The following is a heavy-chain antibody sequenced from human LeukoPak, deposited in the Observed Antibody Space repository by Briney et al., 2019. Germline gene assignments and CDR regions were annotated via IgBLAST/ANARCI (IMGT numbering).Heavy chain of an antibody. CDR3: ARGVEPLAANTLAY. CDR1: GFTFSSYS. D-gene: IGHD1-14*01. Sequence: TGGSLRLSCAASGFTFSSYSMNWVRQAPGKGLEWVSVLYSDGNTKYADSVQGRFTISRDNSKNTLYLEMNSLSPDDTAVYYCARGVEPLAANTLAYWGQGTLVTVPS. V-gene: IGHV3-53*01. J-gene: IGHJ4*02. CDR2: LYSDGNT.